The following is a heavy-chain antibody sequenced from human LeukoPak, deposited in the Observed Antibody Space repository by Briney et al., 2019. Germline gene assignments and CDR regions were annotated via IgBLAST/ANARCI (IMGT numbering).Heavy chain of an antibody. V-gene: IGHV4-59*08. CDR2: IYFSGST. Sequence: SETQTLMCTVSGVPITSFYGSWIRQPPGKGLEWIGYIYFSGSTKYNPSLKSRVNVSLETKKKQISLKLGSVSAADTAVYYCASTGYCIGGTCYSHFFDYWGQ. CDR3: ASTGYCIGGTCYSHFFDY. J-gene: IGHJ4*02. D-gene: IGHD2-15*01. CDR1: GVPITSFY.